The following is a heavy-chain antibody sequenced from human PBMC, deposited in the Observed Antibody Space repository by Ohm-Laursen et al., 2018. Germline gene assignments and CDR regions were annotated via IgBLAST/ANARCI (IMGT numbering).Heavy chain of an antibody. Sequence: TLSLTCTVSGGSISSNTYYWGWIRQPPGKGLEWIGYMYYSGSTYSNPSLKSRVTISVDTSGNQFSLKLSSVTAADTAVYYCARAIPAAIEYFDYWGQGTLVTVSS. V-gene: IGHV4-39*01. D-gene: IGHD2-2*02. CDR1: GGSISSNTYY. CDR3: ARAIPAAIEYFDY. J-gene: IGHJ4*02. CDR2: MYYSGST.